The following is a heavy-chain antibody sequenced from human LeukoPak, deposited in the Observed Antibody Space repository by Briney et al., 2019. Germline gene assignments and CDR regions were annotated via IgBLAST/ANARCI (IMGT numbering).Heavy chain of an antibody. V-gene: IGHV4-59*08. J-gene: IGHJ4*02. CDR3: ARLGYCSSTSCYAKPFDY. CDR2: IYYSGST. D-gene: IGHD2-2*01. Sequence: SETLSLTCTVSGGSISSYYWSWIRQPPGKGLEWIGYIYYSGSTNYNPSLKSRVTISVDTSKNQFSLKLSSVTAADTAVYYCARLGYCSSTSCYAKPFDYWGQGTLVTASS. CDR1: GGSISSYY.